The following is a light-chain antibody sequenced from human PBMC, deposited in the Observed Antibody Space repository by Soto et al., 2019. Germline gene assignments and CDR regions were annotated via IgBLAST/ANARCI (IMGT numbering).Light chain of an antibody. Sequence: EVVLTQSPGTLSLSPGERATLSCSASQTVSTNYLAWYQQKPGQAPRLLIYGASIRATGIPDRFSGSGSGTDFTLTISRLESEDFAVYYCQQYGNLLWTFGQGTKVDIK. V-gene: IGKV3-20*01. CDR2: GAS. CDR3: QQYGNLLWT. CDR1: QTVSTNY. J-gene: IGKJ1*01.